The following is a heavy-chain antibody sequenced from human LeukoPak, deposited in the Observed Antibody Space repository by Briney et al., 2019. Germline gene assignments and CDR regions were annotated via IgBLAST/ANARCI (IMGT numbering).Heavy chain of an antibody. V-gene: IGHV1-69*05. J-gene: IGHJ6*03. CDR2: IIPIFRTP. CDR1: GGTSTTYT. Sequence: GASVKVSSKASGGTSTTYTITWVRPAPGQGLEWMGGIIPIFRTPNYAQKFQGRVTITTDESTSTAYMELSSLKSDDTAIYYCARVDRYYFYLDVWGKGTTVTVSS. CDR3: ARVDRYYFYLDV.